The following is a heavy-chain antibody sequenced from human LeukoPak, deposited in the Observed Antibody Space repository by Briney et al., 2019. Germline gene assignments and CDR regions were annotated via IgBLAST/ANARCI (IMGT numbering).Heavy chain of an antibody. J-gene: IGHJ2*01. Sequence: SETLSLTCTVSGGSISSGGYYWSWIRQPPGKGLEWIGYIYHSGSTYYNPSLKSRVTISVDRSKNQFSLKLSSVAAADTAVYYCARDGARFLEWFHWYFDLWGRGTLVTVSS. CDR1: GGSISSGGYY. CDR2: IYHSGST. D-gene: IGHD3-3*01. CDR3: ARDGARFLEWFHWYFDL. V-gene: IGHV4-30-2*01.